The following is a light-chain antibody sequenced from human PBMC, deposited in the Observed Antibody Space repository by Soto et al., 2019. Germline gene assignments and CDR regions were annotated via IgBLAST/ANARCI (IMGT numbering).Light chain of an antibody. Sequence: QSVLTQPASVSGSPGQSITISCTGTSSDVGGYNYVSWYQQHPGKAPKLMIYEVSNRPSGVSNRFSGSKSGNTASLPISGLQAEDEADYYGSSYTSSSTLVVFGGGTKLTVL. CDR1: SSDVGGYNY. V-gene: IGLV2-14*01. CDR2: EVS. CDR3: SSYTSSSTLVV. J-gene: IGLJ2*01.